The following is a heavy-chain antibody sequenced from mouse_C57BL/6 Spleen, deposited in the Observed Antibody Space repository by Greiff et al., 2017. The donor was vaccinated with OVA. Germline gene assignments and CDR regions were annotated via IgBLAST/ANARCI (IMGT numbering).Heavy chain of an antibody. CDR2: INPSNGGT. J-gene: IGHJ2*01. Sequence: QVQLQQPGTELVKPGASVKLSCKASGYTFTSYWMHWVKQRPGQGLEWIGNINPSNGGTNYNEKFKSKATLTVDNSYSTAYMQLSSLTSEDSAVYYCAREWHRDYGSLDYWGQGTTLTVSS. D-gene: IGHD1-1*01. CDR1: GYTFTSYW. V-gene: IGHV1-53*01. CDR3: AREWHRDYGSLDY.